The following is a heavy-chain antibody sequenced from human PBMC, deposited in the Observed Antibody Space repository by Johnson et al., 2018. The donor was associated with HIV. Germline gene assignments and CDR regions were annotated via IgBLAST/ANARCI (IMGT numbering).Heavy chain of an antibody. CDR3: ARVYSSSAAHAFEI. CDR2: ISYDGSNK. Sequence: QVQLVESGGGVVQPGRSLRLSCAASGFTFSSYAMHWVRQAPGKGLEWVAVISYDGSNKYYADSVKGRFTISRDNSKNTLYLQMTRLRAEDTAGYYCARVYSSSAAHAFEIWGQGTMVTVSS. J-gene: IGHJ3*02. D-gene: IGHD6-6*01. CDR1: GFTFSSYA. V-gene: IGHV3-30*04.